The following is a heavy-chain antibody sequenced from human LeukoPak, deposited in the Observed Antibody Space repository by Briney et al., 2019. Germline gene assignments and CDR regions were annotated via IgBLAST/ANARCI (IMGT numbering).Heavy chain of an antibody. Sequence: PGGSLRLSCAASGFTFSNYWMQWVCQAPGKGLVWVSRIISDGSATNYADSVKGRFTISRDNAKNTLYLQMNSLRVEDTAVYYCARDRVPYCSGVSCSVDVWGQGTTVTVAS. CDR3: ARDRVPYCSGVSCSVDV. CDR1: GFTFSNYW. D-gene: IGHD2-15*01. J-gene: IGHJ6*02. V-gene: IGHV3-74*01. CDR2: IISDGSAT.